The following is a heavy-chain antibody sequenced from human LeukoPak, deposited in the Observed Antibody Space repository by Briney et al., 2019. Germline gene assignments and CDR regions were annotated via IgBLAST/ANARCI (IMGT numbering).Heavy chain of an antibody. CDR3: AKGGYYYDSSERYFDY. CDR2: ISGSGGST. Sequence: GGSLRLSCAASGFTFSSYAMSWVRQAPGKGLEWVSAISGSGGSTYYADSVKGRFTISRDNSKNPLYLQMNSLRAEDTAVYYCAKGGYYYDSSERYFDYWGQGTLVTVSS. CDR1: GFTFSSYA. V-gene: IGHV3-23*01. J-gene: IGHJ4*02. D-gene: IGHD3-22*01.